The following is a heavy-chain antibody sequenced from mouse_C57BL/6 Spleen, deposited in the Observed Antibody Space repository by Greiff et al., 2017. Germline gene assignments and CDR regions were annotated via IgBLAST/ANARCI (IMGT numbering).Heavy chain of an antibody. D-gene: IGHD1-1*01. Sequence: QVQLQQPGAELVRPGSSVKLSCKASGYTFTSYWMHWVKQRPIQGLEWIGNIDPSDSETHYNQKFKDKATLTVDKSSSTAYMQLSSLTSGDSAVYFCARSDYGSGAWFAYWGQGTLVTVSA. CDR3: ARSDYGSGAWFAY. V-gene: IGHV1-52*01. J-gene: IGHJ3*01. CDR1: GYTFTSYW. CDR2: IDPSDSET.